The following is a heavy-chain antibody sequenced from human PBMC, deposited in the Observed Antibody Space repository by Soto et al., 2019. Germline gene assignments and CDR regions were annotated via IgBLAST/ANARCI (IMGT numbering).Heavy chain of an antibody. Sequence: EEQLVESGGDLVQPGGSLRLSCAASGFTFTDYAMNWVRQAPGQGLEWISYISSTGYTKYYADSVKGRFTISRDSATNTWYLQMSSRRDEDTAVLYCAGGSSVDYWGQGTLVTVSS. J-gene: IGHJ4*02. CDR3: AGGSSVDY. V-gene: IGHV3-48*02. CDR1: GFTFTDYA. CDR2: ISSTGYTK.